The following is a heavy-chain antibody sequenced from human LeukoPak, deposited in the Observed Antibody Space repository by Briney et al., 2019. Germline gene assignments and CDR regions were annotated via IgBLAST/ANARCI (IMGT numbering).Heavy chain of an antibody. Sequence: PSETLSLTCTVSGGSISSYYWSWIRQPAGKGLEWIGRICTSGSTNYNPSLKSRVTMSVDTSKNQFSLKLSSVTAADTAVYYCARVSAGTERNNWFDPWGQGTLVTVSS. D-gene: IGHD1-1*01. CDR1: GGSISSYY. CDR3: ARVSAGTERNNWFDP. V-gene: IGHV4-4*07. CDR2: ICTSGST. J-gene: IGHJ5*02.